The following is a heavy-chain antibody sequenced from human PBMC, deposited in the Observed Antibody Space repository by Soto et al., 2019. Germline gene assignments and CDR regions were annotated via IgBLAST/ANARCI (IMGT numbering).Heavy chain of an antibody. CDR1: GGTFSSYA. D-gene: IGHD1-20*01. CDR2: IIPIFGTA. J-gene: IGHJ4*02. CDR3: ARGNNWITPFVV. Sequence: GASVKVSCKASGGTFSSYAISWVRQAPGQGLEWMGGIIPIFGTANYAQKFQGRVTITADESTSTAYMELNSLRSEDTAVYYCARGNNWITPFVVWGQGTLVTVSS. V-gene: IGHV1-69*13.